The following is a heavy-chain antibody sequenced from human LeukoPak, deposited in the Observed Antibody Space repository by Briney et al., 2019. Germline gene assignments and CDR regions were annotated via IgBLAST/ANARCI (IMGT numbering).Heavy chain of an antibody. CDR1: GYTFTSYG. CDR2: ISAYNGNT. J-gene: IGHJ4*02. Sequence: ASVKVSCKASGYTFTSYGISWVRQAPGQGLEWMGWISAYNGNTNYAQKLQGRVTMTTDTSTSTAYMELRSLRYDDTAVYYCARERVDYVWGSYRCFDYWGQGTLVTVSP. V-gene: IGHV1-18*01. CDR3: ARERVDYVWGSYRCFDY. D-gene: IGHD3-16*02.